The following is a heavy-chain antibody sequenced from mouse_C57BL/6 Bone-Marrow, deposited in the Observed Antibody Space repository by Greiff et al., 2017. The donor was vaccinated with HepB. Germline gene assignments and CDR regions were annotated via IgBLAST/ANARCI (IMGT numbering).Heavy chain of an antibody. D-gene: IGHD1-1*01. CDR1: GFTFSDYG. Sequence: EVKLVESGAGLVKPGGSLKLSCAASGFTFSDYGMHWVRQAPEKGLEWVAYISSGSSTIYYADTVKGRFTISRDNAKNTLFLQMTSLRSEDTAMYYCARTFITTVVAPFAYWGQGTLVTVSA. CDR3: ARTFITTVVAPFAY. V-gene: IGHV5-17*01. CDR2: ISSGSSTI. J-gene: IGHJ3*01.